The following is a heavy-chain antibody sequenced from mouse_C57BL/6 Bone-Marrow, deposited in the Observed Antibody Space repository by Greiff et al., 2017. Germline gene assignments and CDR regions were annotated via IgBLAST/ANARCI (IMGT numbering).Heavy chain of an antibody. CDR1: GYTFTSYW. CDR3: ANDSRGELAY. Sequence: VQLQQSGAELAKPGASVKLSCKASGYTFTSYWMHWVKQRPGQGLAWIGNINPSSGYTKYNQKFKDKATLTADKSSSTAYMQLSSLTYEDAAVYYCANDSRGELAYWGQGTLVTVSA. J-gene: IGHJ3*01. CDR2: INPSSGYT. V-gene: IGHV1-7*01. D-gene: IGHD2-4*01.